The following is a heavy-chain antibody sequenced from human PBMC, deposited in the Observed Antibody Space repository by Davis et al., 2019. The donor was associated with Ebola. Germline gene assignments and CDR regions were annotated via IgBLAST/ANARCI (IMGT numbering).Heavy chain of an antibody. V-gene: IGHV3-73*01. CDR3: ARDVYDFWSGYHDY. J-gene: IGHJ4*02. CDR1: GFTFSSYS. Sequence: GGSLRLSCAASGFTFSSYSMNWVRQAAGKGLEWVGRIRSKANSNATAYAASVKGRFTISRDDSKNTAYLQMNSLKTEDTAVYYCARDVYDFWSGYHDYWGQGTLVAVSS. CDR2: IRSKANSNAT. D-gene: IGHD3-3*01.